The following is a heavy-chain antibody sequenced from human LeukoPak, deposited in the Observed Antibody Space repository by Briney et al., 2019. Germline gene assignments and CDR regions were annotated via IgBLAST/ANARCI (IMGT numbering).Heavy chain of an antibody. Sequence: GASVKVSCKASGYTFTGYYMHWVRQAPGQGLEWMGWINPNSGGTNYAQKFQGRVTMTTDTSTSTAYMELRSLRSDDTAVYYCARGRKDVLLWFGEFPGGAFDIWGQGTMVTVSS. CDR2: INPNSGGT. D-gene: IGHD3-10*01. V-gene: IGHV1-2*02. CDR3: ARGRKDVLLWFGEFPGGAFDI. J-gene: IGHJ3*02. CDR1: GYTFTGYY.